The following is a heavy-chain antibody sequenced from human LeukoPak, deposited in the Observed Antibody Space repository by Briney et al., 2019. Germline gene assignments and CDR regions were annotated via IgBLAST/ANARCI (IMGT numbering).Heavy chain of an antibody. CDR2: IYYSGST. Sequence: PSETLSLTCTVSGGSISSSSYYWGWIRQPPGKGLEWIGSIYYSGSTYYNPSLKSRVTISVDTSKNQFSLKLSSVTAADTAVYYCARQKYQLLTYYFDYWGQGTLVTVSS. D-gene: IGHD2-2*01. J-gene: IGHJ4*02. CDR3: ARQKYQLLTYYFDY. CDR1: GGSISSSSYY. V-gene: IGHV4-39*01.